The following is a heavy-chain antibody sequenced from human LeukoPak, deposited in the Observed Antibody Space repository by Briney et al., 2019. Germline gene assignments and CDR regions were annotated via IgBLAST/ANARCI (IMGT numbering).Heavy chain of an antibody. CDR1: GFTFSTYA. Sequence: GGSLRLSCAASGFTFSTYAMNWVRQAPGKGLEWVSGIDGGGGSTYYADSVKGRFTISRDNSKNTLYLQMSSLRAEDTAVYYCAKVSGYTSGWYVDFDCWGQGSLVTVSS. D-gene: IGHD6-19*01. CDR2: IDGGGGST. J-gene: IGHJ4*02. V-gene: IGHV3-23*01. CDR3: AKVSGYTSGWYVDFDC.